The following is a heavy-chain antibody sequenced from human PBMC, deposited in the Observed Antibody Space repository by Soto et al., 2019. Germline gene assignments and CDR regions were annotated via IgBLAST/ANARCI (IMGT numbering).Heavy chain of an antibody. D-gene: IGHD3-22*01. V-gene: IGHV4-34*01. J-gene: IGHJ3*02. CDR1: GGSFSGYY. Sequence: SESLSLTCAVYGGSFSGYYWSWIRQPPGKGLEWIGEINHSGSTNYNPSLKSRVTISVDTSKNQFSLKLSSVTAADTAVYYCAREYGYDSSGYYYVDAFDIWGQGTMVTVS. CDR3: AREYGYDSSGYYYVDAFDI. CDR2: INHSGST.